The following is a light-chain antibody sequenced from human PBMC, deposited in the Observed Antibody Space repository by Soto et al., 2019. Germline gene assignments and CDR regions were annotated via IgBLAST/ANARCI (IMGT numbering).Light chain of an antibody. CDR3: QQCDTFPFP. CDR2: DTS. V-gene: IGKV1-33*01. CDR1: QDVKEC. J-gene: IGKJ3*01. Sequence: DIQMTQSPSSLSASVGDRVTITCQASQDVKECLNWYQQKPGTAPKLLIYDTSNLDSGVPSRFSGRGSGTDFTVTISSLQPEDIATYYCQQCDTFPFPFGPGTKVDIK.